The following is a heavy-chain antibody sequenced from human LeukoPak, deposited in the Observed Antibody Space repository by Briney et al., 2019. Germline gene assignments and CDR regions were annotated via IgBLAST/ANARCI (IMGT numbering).Heavy chain of an antibody. Sequence: PSETLSLTCTVSGGSISSSSYFWGWIRQPPGKGLEWIGSIYYSGSTYYNPSLRSRVTISVDTSKNQFSLKLSSVTAADTAVYYCARHVSSYYLWLSQSKGTFDIWGQGTMVTVSS. D-gene: IGHD3-22*01. CDR3: ARHVSSYYLWLSQSKGTFDI. J-gene: IGHJ3*02. V-gene: IGHV4-39*01. CDR1: GGSISSSSYF. CDR2: IYYSGST.